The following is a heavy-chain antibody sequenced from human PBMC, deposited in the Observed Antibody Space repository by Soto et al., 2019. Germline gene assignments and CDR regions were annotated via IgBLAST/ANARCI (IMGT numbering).Heavy chain of an antibody. CDR3: AVNSTTWFRDYLKN. V-gene: IGHV3-15*01. D-gene: IGHD3-10*01. CDR2: IKSKTDGGTI. CDR1: GFTFSDAW. J-gene: IGHJ1*01. Sequence: GGSLRLSCVASGFTFSDAWMSWVRQAPGKGLEWVGRIKSKTDGGTIDYAAPVKGRFTISRHDSRNRLYLEINSLKTEDTAVYYCAVNSTTWFRDYLKNSGEGTIVTVSS.